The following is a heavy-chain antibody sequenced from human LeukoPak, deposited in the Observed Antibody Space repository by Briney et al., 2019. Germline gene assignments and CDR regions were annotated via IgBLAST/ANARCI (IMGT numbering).Heavy chain of an antibody. D-gene: IGHD3-22*01. CDR2: INHGGST. V-gene: IGHV4-34*01. CDR1: GGSFSDYY. CDR3: GYSSGYQYH. J-gene: IGHJ1*01. Sequence: SETLSLTCAVSGGSFSDYYCSCICHPPGKGLEWIGDINHGGSTNYSSSLKSRVTISVDTSKKQFSLKLSSVTAADTALYYCGYSSGYQYHWGQGTLVTVSS.